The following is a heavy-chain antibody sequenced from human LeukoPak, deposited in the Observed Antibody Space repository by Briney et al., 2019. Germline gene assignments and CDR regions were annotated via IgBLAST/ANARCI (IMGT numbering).Heavy chain of an antibody. J-gene: IGHJ4*02. V-gene: IGHV4-39*07. CDR2: IYYSGST. CDR3: ADYGDEKGSFDY. CDR1: GGSISSSSYY. D-gene: IGHD4-17*01. Sequence: SETLSLTCTVSGGSISSSSYYWGWIRQPPGKGLEWIGSIYYSGSTYYNPSLKSRVTISVDTSKNQFSLKLSSVTAADTAVYYCADYGDEKGSFDYWGQGTLVTVSS.